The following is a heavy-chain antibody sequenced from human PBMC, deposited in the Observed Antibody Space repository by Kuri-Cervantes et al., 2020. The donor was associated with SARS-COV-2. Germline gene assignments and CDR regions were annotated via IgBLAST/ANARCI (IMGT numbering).Heavy chain of an antibody. D-gene: IGHD3-16*02. Sequence: GESLKISCAASGFTFSSYAMSWVRQAPGKGLEWVSAISGSGGSTYYADSVKGRFTISRDNSKNSLYLQMNSLRAEDTAVYYCAKDDSYVWGSYRPPDVWGQGTTVTVSS. J-gene: IGHJ6*02. CDR2: ISGSGGST. CDR1: GFTFSSYA. CDR3: AKDDSYVWGSYRPPDV. V-gene: IGHV3-23*01.